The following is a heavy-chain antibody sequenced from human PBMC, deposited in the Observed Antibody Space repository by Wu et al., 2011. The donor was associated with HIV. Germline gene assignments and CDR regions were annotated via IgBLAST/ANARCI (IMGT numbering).Heavy chain of an antibody. D-gene: IGHD6-13*01. CDR3: AREGYSSTWYSHYYYYHMDV. V-gene: IGHV1-2*02. CDR1: GYTFTGYY. CDR2: INPNSGGT. J-gene: IGHJ6*03. Sequence: QVQLVQSGAEVKKPGASVKVSCKASGYTFTGYYMYWVRQAPGQGLEWMGWINPNSGGTNYVQKFQGRVSMTRDTSISTAYMELSRLRSDDTAVYYCAREGYSSTWYSHYYYYHMDVWGKGTTVTVSS.